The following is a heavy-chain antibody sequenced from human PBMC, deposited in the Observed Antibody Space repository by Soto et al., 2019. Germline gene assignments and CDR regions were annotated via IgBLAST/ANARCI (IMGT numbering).Heavy chain of an antibody. CDR3: TTAFEY. CDR1: GFTFTDFW. J-gene: IGHJ4*02. Sequence: EAQLAESGGGSVQPGGSLRLSCAASGFTFTDFWIHWVRQVPGKGLVWVARIDLDGSGISYADFVKGRFTISRDNAKNTVHLQMSSLSVEDTALYYCTTAFEYWGQGAPVTVSP. CDR2: IDLDGSGI. V-gene: IGHV3-74*01.